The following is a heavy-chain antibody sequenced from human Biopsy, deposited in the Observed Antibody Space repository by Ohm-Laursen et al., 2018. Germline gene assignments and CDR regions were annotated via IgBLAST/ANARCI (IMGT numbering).Heavy chain of an antibody. CDR3: ASLGRYCSGENCYGIDY. CDR2: SRFEDRT. J-gene: IGHJ4*02. D-gene: IGHD2-15*01. Sequence: TLSLTCAVSGGSISNYFWTWIRQPPGKGLEWIGYSRFEDRTSYNSSLKSRVTISVDTSKNQFSLRLSSVTAADTAVYYCASLGRYCSGENCYGIDYWGQGTLVTVSS. V-gene: IGHV4-59*12. CDR1: GGSISNYF.